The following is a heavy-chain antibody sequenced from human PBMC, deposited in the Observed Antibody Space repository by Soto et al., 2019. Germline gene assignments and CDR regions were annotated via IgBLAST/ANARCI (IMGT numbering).Heavy chain of an antibody. V-gene: IGHV1-2*04. CDR1: GYTFTGYY. CDR2: INPNSGGT. J-gene: IGHJ6*02. Sequence: ASVKVSCKASGYTFTGYYMHWVRQAPGQGLEWMGWINPNSGGTNYAQKFQGWVTMTRDTSISTAYMELSRLRSDDTAVYYCARDRGVAAAGTSYYYYGMDVWGQGTTVTVSS. CDR3: ARDRGVAAAGTSYYYYGMDV. D-gene: IGHD6-13*01.